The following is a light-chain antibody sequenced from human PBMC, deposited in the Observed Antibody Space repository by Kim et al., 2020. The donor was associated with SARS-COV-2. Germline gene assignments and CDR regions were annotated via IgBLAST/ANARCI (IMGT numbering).Light chain of an antibody. CDR3: QQHNAYPLT. J-gene: IGKJ4*01. Sequence: IQLTQSPSSLSASVGDSVTITCRASQDINTFLAWYRQTPGKAPHLLIYSASTLHSGVPSRFSGSGSGTVFTLTISSLQAEDFATYYCQQHNAYPLTFGGGTKVDIK. V-gene: IGKV1-9*01. CDR2: SAS. CDR1: QDINTF.